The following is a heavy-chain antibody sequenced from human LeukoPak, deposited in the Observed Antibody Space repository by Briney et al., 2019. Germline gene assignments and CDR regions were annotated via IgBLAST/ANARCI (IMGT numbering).Heavy chain of an antibody. CDR2: INSDGSST. J-gene: IGHJ6*02. CDR3: ARWVNDYGDYELYYYYGMDV. V-gene: IGHV3-74*01. Sequence: PGGSLRLSCAASGFTFSSYWMHWVRQAPGKGLVWVSRINSDGSSTSYADSVKGRFTISRDNAKNTLYLQMNSLRAEDTAVYYCARWVNDYGDYELYYYYGMDVWGQGTTVTVSS. CDR1: GFTFSSYW. D-gene: IGHD4-17*01.